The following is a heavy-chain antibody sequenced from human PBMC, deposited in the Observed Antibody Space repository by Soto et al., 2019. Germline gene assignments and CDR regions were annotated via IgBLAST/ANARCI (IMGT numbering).Heavy chain of an antibody. V-gene: IGHV1-69*13. J-gene: IGHJ5*02. Sequence: EASVKVSCKASGGTFSSYAISWVRQAPGQGLEWMGGIIPIFGTANYAQKFQGRVTITADESTSTAYMELSSLRSEDTAVYYCAHFWSGYYGSWFDPWGQGTLVTVSS. D-gene: IGHD3-3*02. CDR3: AHFWSGYYGSWFDP. CDR1: GGTFSSYA. CDR2: IIPIFGTA.